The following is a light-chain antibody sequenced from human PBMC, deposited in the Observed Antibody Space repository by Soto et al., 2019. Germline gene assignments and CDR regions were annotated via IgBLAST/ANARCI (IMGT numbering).Light chain of an antibody. CDR1: QSVSNY. J-gene: IGKJ1*01. Sequence: EIVLTQSPDTLSLSPGERATLSCRASQSVSNYLAWYQQKPGQAPRLLIYGASRRATVIPYRFSGSGSGTDFTLTISRLEPEDFAVYYCQQYGGSPQTFGQGTNVEIK. V-gene: IGKV3-20*01. CDR3: QQYGGSPQT. CDR2: GAS.